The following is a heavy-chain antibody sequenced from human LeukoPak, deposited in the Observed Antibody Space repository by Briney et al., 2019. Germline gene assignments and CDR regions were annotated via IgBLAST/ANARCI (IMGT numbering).Heavy chain of an antibody. V-gene: IGHV1-2*06. J-gene: IGHJ4*02. D-gene: IGHD6-13*01. Sequence: ASVTVSCKASGYTFTGYYMHWVRQAPGQGLEWMGRINPNSGGTNYAQKSQGRVTMTRDTSISTAYMELSRLRSDDTAVYYCASIATAASGDYWGQGTLVTVSS. CDR3: ASIATAASGDY. CDR1: GYTFTGYY. CDR2: INPNSGGT.